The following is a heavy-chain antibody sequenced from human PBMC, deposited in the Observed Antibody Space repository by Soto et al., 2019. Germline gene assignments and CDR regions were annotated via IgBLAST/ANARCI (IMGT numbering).Heavy chain of an antibody. CDR1: GGTFSSYA. J-gene: IGHJ6*02. CDR3: ARDCSSNRWHRRVYYGMDV. V-gene: IGHV1-69*13. Sequence: SVKVSCKASGGTFSSYAISWVRQAPGQGLEWMGGIIPIFGTANYAQKFQGRVTITADESTSTAYMELSSLRSEDTAVYYCARDCSSNRWHRRVYYGMDVWGQATTVTVS. D-gene: IGHD2-2*01. CDR2: IIPIFGTA.